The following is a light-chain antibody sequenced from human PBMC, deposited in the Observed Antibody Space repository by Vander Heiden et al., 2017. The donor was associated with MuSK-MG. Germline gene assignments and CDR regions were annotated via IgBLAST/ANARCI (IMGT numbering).Light chain of an antibody. CDR3: QQYNNWPLYT. CDR2: GAY. CDR1: QSVSSN. J-gene: IGKJ2*01. Sequence: EIVMTQSPATLSVSPGERATLSCRASQSVSSNLAWYQQKPGQAPRLLIYGAYTRATGIPARFSGSGSGTEFTLTISSRQSEDFAVYYCQQYNNWPLYTFGQGTKLEIK. V-gene: IGKV3-15*01.